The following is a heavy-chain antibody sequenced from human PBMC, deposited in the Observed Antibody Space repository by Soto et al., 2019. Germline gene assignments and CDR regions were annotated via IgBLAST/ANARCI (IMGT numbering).Heavy chain of an antibody. V-gene: IGHV3-21*01. CDR3: ARMARGVPDAFDI. Sequence: GGSLRLSCAASGFTFSSYSMNWVRQAPGKGLEWVSSISSSSSYIYYADSVKGRFTISRDNAKNSLYLQMNSLRAEDTAVYYCARMARGVPDAFDIWGQGTMVTVSS. CDR1: GFTFSSYS. CDR2: ISSSSSYI. J-gene: IGHJ3*02. D-gene: IGHD3-10*01.